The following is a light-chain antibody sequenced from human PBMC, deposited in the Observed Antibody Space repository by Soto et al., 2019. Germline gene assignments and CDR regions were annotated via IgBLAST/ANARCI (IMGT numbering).Light chain of an antibody. J-gene: IGLJ1*01. V-gene: IGLV1-51*02. CDR3: GTWDSSLSASYV. CDR2: ENN. CDR1: SSNIGNNY. Sequence: QSVLTQPPSVSAAPGQKVTISCSGSSSNIGNNYVSWYQQLPGTAPKLLIYENNKRPSGIPDRISGSKSGTSATLGITGLQTGDEADYYCGTWDSSLSASYVLGTGTKVTVL.